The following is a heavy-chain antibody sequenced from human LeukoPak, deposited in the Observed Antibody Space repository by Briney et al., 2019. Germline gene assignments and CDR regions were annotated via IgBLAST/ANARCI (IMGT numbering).Heavy chain of an antibody. CDR1: GFTFSSYS. CDR2: ISSSSSYI. Sequence: GGSLRLSCAASGFTFSSYSMNWVRQAPGKGLEWVSSISSSSSYIYYADSVKGRFTISRDNAKNSLYLQMNNLRAEDTAVYYCARDSSSTYYFDSWGQGTLVTVSS. V-gene: IGHV3-21*01. J-gene: IGHJ4*02. CDR3: ARDSSSTYYFDS. D-gene: IGHD6-6*01.